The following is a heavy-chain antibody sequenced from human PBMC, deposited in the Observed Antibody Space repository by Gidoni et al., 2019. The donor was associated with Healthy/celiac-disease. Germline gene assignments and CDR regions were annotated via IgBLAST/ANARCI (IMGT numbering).Heavy chain of an antibody. J-gene: IGHJ6*02. D-gene: IGHD3-10*01. CDR2: ISGSGGST. V-gene: IGHV3-23*04. CDR3: AKDVGVWFGELHGMDV. CDR1: GFTFSSYA. Sequence: EVQLVESGGGLVQPGGSLRLSCAASGFTFSSYAMSWVRQAPGKGLEWVSAISGSGGSTYYADSVKGRFTISRDNSKNTLYLQMNSLRAEDTAVYYCAKDVGVWFGELHGMDVWGQGTTVTVSS.